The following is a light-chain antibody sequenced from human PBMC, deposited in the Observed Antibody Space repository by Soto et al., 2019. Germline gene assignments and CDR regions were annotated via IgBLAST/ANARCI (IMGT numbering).Light chain of an antibody. J-gene: IGKJ1*01. CDR1: QSVSSN. Sequence: EIVLTQSPGTLSLSPGEIATLYFRASQSVSSNLAWYQQKPGQAPRLLIYGASTRATGIPARFSGSGSGTEFTLTISSLQSEDFAVYYCQQYNNWWTFGQGTKVDIK. V-gene: IGKV3-15*01. CDR3: QQYNNWWT. CDR2: GAS.